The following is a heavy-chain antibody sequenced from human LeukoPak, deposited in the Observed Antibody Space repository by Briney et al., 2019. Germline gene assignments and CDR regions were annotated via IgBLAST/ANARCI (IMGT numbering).Heavy chain of an antibody. J-gene: IGHJ4*02. CDR1: GFTFSLYS. Sequence: GGSLRLSCAASGFTFSLYSMNWVRQTPGKGLEWASSISSSSTYIYYADSVKGRFTISRDNAKNSLYLQMNSLRAEDTAVYYCAREPTAMILWGQGTLVTVSS. V-gene: IGHV3-21*01. CDR2: ISSSSTYI. D-gene: IGHD5-18*01. CDR3: AREPTAMIL.